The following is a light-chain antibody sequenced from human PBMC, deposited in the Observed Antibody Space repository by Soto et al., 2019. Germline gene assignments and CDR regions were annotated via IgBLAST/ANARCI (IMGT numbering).Light chain of an antibody. CDR1: QTLTSSY. J-gene: IGKJ1*01. CDR2: GAS. Sequence: EIVLTQSPGTLSLSPGESVALSCRASQTLTSSYLAWYQQKPGQAPRLLIYGASSRATGIPDRFSGSGSGTDFTLTITRLEPEDFAVYYCQQYGSSGTFGQGTKVDIK. CDR3: QQYGSSGT. V-gene: IGKV3-20*01.